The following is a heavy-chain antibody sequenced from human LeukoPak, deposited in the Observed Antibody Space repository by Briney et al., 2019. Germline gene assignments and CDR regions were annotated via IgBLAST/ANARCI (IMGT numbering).Heavy chain of an antibody. CDR2: ISYDGSNK. CDR3: ARVAYSYGPKLYPPGAY. CDR1: GFTFSSYA. Sequence: GGSLRLSCAASGFTFSSYAMHWVRQAPGKGLEWVAVISYDGSNKYYADSVKGRFTISRDNSKNTLYLQMNSLRAEDTAVYYCARVAYSYGPKLYPPGAYWGQGTLVTVSS. J-gene: IGHJ4*02. V-gene: IGHV3-30*04. D-gene: IGHD5-18*01.